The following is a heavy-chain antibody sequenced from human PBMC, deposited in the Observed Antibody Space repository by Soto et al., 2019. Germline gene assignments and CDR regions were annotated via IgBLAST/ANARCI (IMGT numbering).Heavy chain of an antibody. CDR1: GYTLTLYY. CDR3: ATYCSGGSCPPGPWH. V-gene: IGHV1-46*03. Sequence: QVHLVQSGAEVKNPGASVKVSCKASGYTLTLYYMHWVRQAPGQGLEWMGIINPSAGNAGYAQRFQGRDTMTRDTSTSTVYMELSSLRSEVTAMYYCATYCSGGSCPPGPWHWGQGTMVTVS. CDR2: INPSAGNA. J-gene: IGHJ3*01. D-gene: IGHD2-15*01.